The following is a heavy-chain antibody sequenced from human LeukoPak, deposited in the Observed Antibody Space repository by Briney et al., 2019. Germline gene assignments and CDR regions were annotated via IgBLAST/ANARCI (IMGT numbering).Heavy chain of an antibody. J-gene: IGHJ6*03. CDR1: GFTFDDYS. D-gene: IGHD3-10*01. CDR3: ARVGYYYGSTYMDI. CDR2: INWNGGST. Sequence: GGSLRLSCAASGFTFDDYSMSWVRRAPGKGLEWVSGINWNGGSTGYADSVKGRFTISRDNAKNSLYLQMNSLRAEDTALYYCARVGYYYGSTYMDIWGKGTTVTVSS. V-gene: IGHV3-20*04.